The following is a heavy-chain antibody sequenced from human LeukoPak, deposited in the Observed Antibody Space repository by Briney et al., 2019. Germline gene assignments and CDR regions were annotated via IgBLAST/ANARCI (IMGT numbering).Heavy chain of an antibody. CDR3: ARGRYFSGINYYYDF. V-gene: IGHV4-59*13. D-gene: IGHD2-15*01. CDR1: SCSISSYY. Sequence: PSETLSLTCSVSSCSISSYYWSWIRQPPGKGLEWIGYIDYSGTTNYNPSLKSRVTMSVDTSKKQFSLKLSSVTAADTAVYYCARGRYFSGINYYYDFWGQGTLVTVSS. J-gene: IGHJ4*02. CDR2: IDYSGTT.